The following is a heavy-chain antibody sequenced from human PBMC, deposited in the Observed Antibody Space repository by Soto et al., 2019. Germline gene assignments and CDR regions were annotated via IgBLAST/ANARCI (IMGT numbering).Heavy chain of an antibody. D-gene: IGHD3-16*02. J-gene: IGHJ4*02. CDR1: GDSVSSNSVV. Sequence: QTLSLTCGISGDSVSSNSVVWNWIRQSPSGSLEWLGRTYYRSKWFYEYAVSVKSRIAINPDTSKNQFSLQLSSVTPEDTAVYYCAIGAFIVSPCTVFAYWAQGTPVTVSS. CDR3: AIGAFIVSPCTVFAY. CDR2: TYYRSKWFY. V-gene: IGHV6-1*01.